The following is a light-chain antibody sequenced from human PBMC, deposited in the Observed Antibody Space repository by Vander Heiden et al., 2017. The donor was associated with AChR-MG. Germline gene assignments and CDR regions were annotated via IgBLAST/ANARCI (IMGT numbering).Light chain of an antibody. CDR2: GAS. CDR3: QQYGSSPRT. J-gene: IGKJ1*01. CDR1: QSVSSSY. Sequence: EIVLTQSPGTLSLSPGERATLPCRASQSVSSSYLAWYQQKPGQAPRLLIYGASSRATGIPDRFSGSGSGTDFTLTISRLEPEDFAVYYCQQYGSSPRTFGQGTKVGIK. V-gene: IGKV3-20*01.